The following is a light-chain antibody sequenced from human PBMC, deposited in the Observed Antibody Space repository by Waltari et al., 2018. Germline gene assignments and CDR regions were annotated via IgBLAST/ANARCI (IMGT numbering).Light chain of an antibody. CDR3: QQYYSYPRGLT. J-gene: IGKJ4*01. Sequence: AIRITQSPSSLSASTGDRVTITCRASQGISSYLAWYQQKPGKAPKLLIYAASTLQSGVPSRFSGSGSGTDFTLTISCLQSEDFATYYCQQYYSYPRGLTFGGGTKVEIK. CDR1: QGISSY. V-gene: IGKV1-8*01. CDR2: AAS.